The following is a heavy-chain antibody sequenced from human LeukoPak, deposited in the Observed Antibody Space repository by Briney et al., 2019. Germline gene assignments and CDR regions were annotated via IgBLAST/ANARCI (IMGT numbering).Heavy chain of an antibody. CDR1: GYTFTSYD. J-gene: IGHJ4*02. D-gene: IGHD3/OR15-3a*01. CDR2: MNPNSGNT. CDR3: ARDLVCTMNCKDS. V-gene: IGHV1-8*03. Sequence: ASVKVSCKASGYTFTSYDINWVRQATGQGLEWMGWMNPNSGNTGYAQKFQGRVTITRNTSISTAYMELSSLTSEDTAVYFCARDLVCTMNCKDSWGQGTLVTVSS.